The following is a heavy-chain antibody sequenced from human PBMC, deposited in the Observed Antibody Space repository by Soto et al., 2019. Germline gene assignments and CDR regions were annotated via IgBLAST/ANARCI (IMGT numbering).Heavy chain of an antibody. V-gene: IGHV3-21*01. J-gene: IGHJ3*02. CDR2: ISSSSSYI. CDR3: ARVILWFGELSSPLGAFDI. CDR1: GFTFSSYS. Sequence: PGGSLRLSCAASGFTFSSYSMNWVRQAPGKGLEWVSSISSSSSYIYYADSVKGRFTISRDNAKNSLYLQMNSLRAEDTAVYYCARVILWFGELSSPLGAFDIWGQGTMVTVSS. D-gene: IGHD3-10*01.